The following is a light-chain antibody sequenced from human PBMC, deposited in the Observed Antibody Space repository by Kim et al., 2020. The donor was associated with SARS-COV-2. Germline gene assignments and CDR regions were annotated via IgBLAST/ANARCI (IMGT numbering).Light chain of an antibody. CDR2: GAS. Sequence: VAPGERATLSCRASQSLGGAYLAWYQQKPGQTPRLLIYGASNRAPDTPDRFSGSGSETDFTLTISGLEPEDFAVYYCQQYADSPTFGPGTKVDIK. V-gene: IGKV3-20*01. CDR1: QSLGGAY. J-gene: IGKJ1*01. CDR3: QQYADSPT.